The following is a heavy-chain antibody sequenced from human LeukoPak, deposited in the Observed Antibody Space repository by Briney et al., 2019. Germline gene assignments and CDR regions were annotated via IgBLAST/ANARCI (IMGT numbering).Heavy chain of an antibody. CDR2: INPDGSEK. CDR3: ATEPGIGYAFDI. CDR1: GITFSNYW. D-gene: IGHD2-15*01. Sequence: GGSLRLSCAASGITFSNYWMSWVRQAPGKGLEWVANINPDGSEKNYAHSVKGRYTISRDNAKNSLSLQMNSLRAEDTAVYYCATEPGIGYAFDIWGQGRMVTVSS. V-gene: IGHV3-7*01. J-gene: IGHJ3*02.